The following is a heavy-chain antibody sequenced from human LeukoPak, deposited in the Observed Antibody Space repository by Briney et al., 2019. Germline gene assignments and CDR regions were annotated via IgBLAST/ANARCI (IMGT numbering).Heavy chain of an antibody. J-gene: IGHJ5*02. D-gene: IGHD2-15*01. CDR3: ARGPVVVAATDNWFDP. CDR1: GGSISSSNW. V-gene: IGHV4-4*02. CDR2: IYHSGST. Sequence: SETLSLTCAVPGGSISSSNWWSWVRQPPGKGLEWIGEIYHSGSTNYNPSLKSRVTISVDKSKNQFSLKLSSVTAADTAVYYCARGPVVVAATDNWFDPWGQGTLVTVSS.